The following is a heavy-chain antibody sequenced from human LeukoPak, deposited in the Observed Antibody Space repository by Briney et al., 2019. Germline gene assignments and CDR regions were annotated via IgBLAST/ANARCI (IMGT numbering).Heavy chain of an antibody. CDR3: ARPPGYGDYGFDY. V-gene: IGHV1-69*04. CDR1: GGTFSSYA. J-gene: IGHJ4*02. Sequence: GASVKVSCKASGGTFSSYAISWVRQAPGQGLEWMGRIIPILGIANYAQKFQGRVTITADKSTSTAYMELSSLRSEDTAMYYCARPPGYGDYGFDYWGQGTLVTVSS. D-gene: IGHD4-17*01. CDR2: IIPILGIA.